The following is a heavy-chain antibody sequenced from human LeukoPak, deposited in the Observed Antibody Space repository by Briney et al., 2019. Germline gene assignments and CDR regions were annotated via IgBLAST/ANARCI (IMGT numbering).Heavy chain of an antibody. CDR2: VYYRGGT. CDR1: GDSFSVYY. V-gene: IGHV4-59*07. J-gene: IGHJ3*02. CDR3: ARQLTTLPTGRTFDT. Sequence: SDTLSLTCSVSGDSFSVYYWICIRQPPGKGLEWIGYVYYRGGTSHNPSLRSRVTISVDSSKSQFSLKLTSVTAAETAIYYCARQLTTLPTGRTFDTWGQGTMVTVSS. D-gene: IGHD4-17*01.